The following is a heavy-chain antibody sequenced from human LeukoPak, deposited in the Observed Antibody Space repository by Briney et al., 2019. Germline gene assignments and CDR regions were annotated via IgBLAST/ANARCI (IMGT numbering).Heavy chain of an antibody. CDR1: GGSISSSSYY. J-gene: IGHJ6*03. D-gene: IGHD4-23*01. CDR2: IYYSGST. CDR3: ARERSIGGNSGGYYYYYMDV. Sequence: KPSETLSLTCTVSGGSISSSSYYWGWIRQPPGKGLEWIGSIYYSGSTYYNPSLKSRVTISVDTSKNQFSLKLSSVTAADTAVYYCARERSIGGNSGGYYYYYMDVWGKGTTVTVSS. V-gene: IGHV4-39*02.